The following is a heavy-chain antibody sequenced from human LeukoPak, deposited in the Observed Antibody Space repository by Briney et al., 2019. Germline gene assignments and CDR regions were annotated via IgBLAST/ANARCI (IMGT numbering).Heavy chain of an antibody. D-gene: IGHD1-26*01. CDR3: TTEVGAPVYYFDC. CDR2: INSKTDGRTT. J-gene: IGHJ4*02. Sequence: GGSLRLSCAASGFTFSNGWMSWVRQAPGKGLEWVGRINSKTDGRTTEYAARVDGRFTTSRDESKSTLSLHMSSLKTEHTAVYYCTTEVGAPVYYFDCSRQGSLVSVSS. V-gene: IGHV3-15*01. CDR1: GFTFSNGW.